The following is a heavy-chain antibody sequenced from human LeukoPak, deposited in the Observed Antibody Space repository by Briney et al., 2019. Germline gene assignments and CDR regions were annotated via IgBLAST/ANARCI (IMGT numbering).Heavy chain of an antibody. CDR2: IYRDGRT. CDR3: ASLTPYYYDMGAFDI. CDR1: GFSVSSNY. J-gene: IGHJ3*02. D-gene: IGHD3-22*01. Sequence: GGSLRLSCAASGFSVSSNYMSWVRQAPGKGLEWVSIIYRDGRTYYADSVKGRFTIPRDTSKLFLQMNSLRAEDTAVYYCASLTPYYYDMGAFDIWGQGTMVTVSS. V-gene: IGHV3-53*01.